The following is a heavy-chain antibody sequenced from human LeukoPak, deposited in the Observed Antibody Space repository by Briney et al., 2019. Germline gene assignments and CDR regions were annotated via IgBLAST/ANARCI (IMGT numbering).Heavy chain of an antibody. CDR1: GFTFSSSA. V-gene: IGHV3-23*01. D-gene: IGHD3-22*01. Sequence: GGSLRLSCAASGFTFSSSAMSWVRQAPGKGLEWVSGIGGSGAGTYYAVSVKGRFTISRDNSKNTLYLQMNSLRAEDMAVYYCATTLHSGYYDLYWGQGTLVTVSS. CDR3: ATTLHSGYYDLY. J-gene: IGHJ4*02. CDR2: IGGSGAGT.